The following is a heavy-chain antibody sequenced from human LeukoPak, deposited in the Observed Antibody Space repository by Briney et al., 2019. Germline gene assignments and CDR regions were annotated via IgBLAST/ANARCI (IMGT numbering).Heavy chain of an antibody. CDR3: AKTTTGYSSGWYYYYMDV. V-gene: IGHV3-33*06. CDR2: IWYDGSNK. CDR1: GFIFSSYG. Sequence: PGGSLRLSCAASGFIFSSYGMHWVRQAPGKGLERVAVIWYDGSNKYYADSVKGRFTISRDNSKNTLYLQMNSLRAEDTAVYYCAKTTTGYSSGWYYYYMDVWGKGTTVTVSS. J-gene: IGHJ6*03. D-gene: IGHD6-19*01.